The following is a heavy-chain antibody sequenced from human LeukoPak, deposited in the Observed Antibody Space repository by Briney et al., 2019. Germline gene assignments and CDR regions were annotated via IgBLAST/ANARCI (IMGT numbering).Heavy chain of an antibody. D-gene: IGHD6-6*01. CDR1: GYTFTGYY. CDR2: INPNSGGT. Sequence: SVKLSCKASGYTFTGYYMHWVRQAPGQGLEWMGWINPNSGGTKYAQKFQGRVTMTRDTSISTAYMELSRLRSDDTAVYYCAREYSSSSFDYWGQGTLVTVSS. V-gene: IGHV1-2*02. CDR3: AREYSSSSFDY. J-gene: IGHJ4*02.